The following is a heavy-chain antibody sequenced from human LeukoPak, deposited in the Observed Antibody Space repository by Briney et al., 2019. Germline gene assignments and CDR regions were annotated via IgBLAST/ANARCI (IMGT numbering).Heavy chain of an antibody. CDR1: GFTVSNNE. D-gene: IGHD3-16*02. J-gene: IGHJ6*03. Sequence: GGSLRLSCAASGFTVSNNEMSWVRQAPGKGLEWVSVTRTDGSADYADSVEGRFTVSRDNSKNTLYLQMSSLRVEDTAVYYCRGWLSSYNMDVWGRGTTVTVSS. CDR3: RGWLSSYNMDV. CDR2: TRTDGSA. V-gene: IGHV3-53*01.